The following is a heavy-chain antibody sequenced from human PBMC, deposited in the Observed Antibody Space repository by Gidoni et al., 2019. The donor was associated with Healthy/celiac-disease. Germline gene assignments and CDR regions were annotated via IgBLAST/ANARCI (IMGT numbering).Heavy chain of an antibody. J-gene: IGHJ4*02. D-gene: IGHD3-16*01. CDR1: GFTFSSYW. V-gene: IGHV3-7*05. Sequence: SCAASGFTFSSYWMSWVRQAPGKGLEWVANIKQDGSEKYYVDSVKGRFTISRDNAKNSLYLQMNSLRAEDTAVYYCARDFMITFGGGDYWGQGTLVTVSS. CDR2: IKQDGSEK. CDR3: ARDFMITFGGGDY.